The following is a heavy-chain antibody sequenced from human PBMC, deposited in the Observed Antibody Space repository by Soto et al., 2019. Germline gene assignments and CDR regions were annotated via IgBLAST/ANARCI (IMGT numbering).Heavy chain of an antibody. V-gene: IGHV4-59*01. CDR2: IYYSGST. D-gene: IGHD3-10*01. CDR3: AREGYLGPKITMPRGRPPGFDP. J-gene: IGHJ5*02. Sequence: SETLSLTCTVSGGSISTYYWSWIRQPPGKGLEWIGYIYYSGSTNYNPSLKSRVAISVDTSKNEFSLKLSSVTAADTAVYYCAREGYLGPKITMPRGRPPGFDPWGQGILVTVSS. CDR1: GGSISTYY.